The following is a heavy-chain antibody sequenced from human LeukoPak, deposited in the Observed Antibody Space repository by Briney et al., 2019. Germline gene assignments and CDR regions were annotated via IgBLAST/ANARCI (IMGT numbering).Heavy chain of an antibody. CDR3: AREGPRGNSQFDY. Sequence: GGSLRLSCAASGFTFSSCAMNWVRQAPGKGLEWVSTITGRADSTYYADSVKGRFTISRDNSKNTLYLQMNSLRAEDTAVYYCAREGPRGNSQFDYWGQGTLVTVSS. D-gene: IGHD2/OR15-2a*01. V-gene: IGHV3-23*01. J-gene: IGHJ4*02. CDR2: ITGRADST. CDR1: GFTFSSCA.